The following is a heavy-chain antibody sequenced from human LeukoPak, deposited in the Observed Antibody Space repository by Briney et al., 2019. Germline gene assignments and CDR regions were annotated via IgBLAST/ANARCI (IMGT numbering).Heavy chain of an antibody. Sequence: SSETLSLTCAVYGGSFSGYYWSWIRQPPGKGLEWIGEINHSGSTNYNPSLKSRVTISVDTSKNQFSLKLSSVTAADTAVYYCARQEYYYDSSGYFPFDYWGQGTLVTVSS. CDR2: INHSGST. D-gene: IGHD3-22*01. CDR1: GGSFSGYY. J-gene: IGHJ4*02. CDR3: ARQEYYYDSSGYFPFDY. V-gene: IGHV4-34*01.